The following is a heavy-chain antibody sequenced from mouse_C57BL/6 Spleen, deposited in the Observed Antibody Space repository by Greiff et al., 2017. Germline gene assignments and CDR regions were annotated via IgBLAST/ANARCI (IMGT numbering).Heavy chain of an antibody. CDR3: ARVDYDWYFDV. V-gene: IGHV1-53*01. D-gene: IGHD2-4*01. CDR2: INPSNGGT. J-gene: IGHJ1*03. CDR1: GYTFTSYW. Sequence: VQLVESGTELVKPGASVKLSCKASGYTFTSYWMHWVKQRPGQGLEWIGNINPSNGGTNYNEKFKSKATLTVDKSSSTAYMQLSSLTSEDSAVYYCARVDYDWYFDVWGTGTTVTVSS.